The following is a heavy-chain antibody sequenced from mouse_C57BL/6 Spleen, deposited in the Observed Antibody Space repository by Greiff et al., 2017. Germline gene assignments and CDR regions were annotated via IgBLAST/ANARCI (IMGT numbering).Heavy chain of an antibody. D-gene: IGHD1-1*01. Sequence: VQLQQSGAELARPGASVKMSCKASGYTFTSYTMHWVKQRPGQGLEWTGYINPSSGYTKYNQKFKDKATLTADKSSSTAYMQLSSLTSEDSAVYYCARVPYGSSYSYYFDYWGQGTTLTVSS. CDR2: INPSSGYT. CDR1: GYTFTSYT. CDR3: ARVPYGSSYSYYFDY. V-gene: IGHV1-4*01. J-gene: IGHJ2*01.